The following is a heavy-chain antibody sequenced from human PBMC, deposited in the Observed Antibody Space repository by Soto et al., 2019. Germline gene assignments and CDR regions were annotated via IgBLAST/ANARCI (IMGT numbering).Heavy chain of an antibody. CDR1: GGSISSGDYY. J-gene: IGHJ4*02. CDR3: ARGNDYGDYYFDY. V-gene: IGHV4-61*08. D-gene: IGHD4-17*01. CDR2: IYYSGST. Sequence: PSETLSLTCTVSGGSISSGDYYWSWIRQPPGKGLEWIGYIYYSGSTNYNPSLKSRVTISVDTTKNQFSLKLSSVTAADTAVYYCARGNDYGDYYFDYRGQGTLVTVSS.